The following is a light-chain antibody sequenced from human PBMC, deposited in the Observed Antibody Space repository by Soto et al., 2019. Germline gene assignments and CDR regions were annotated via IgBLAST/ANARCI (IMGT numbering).Light chain of an antibody. CDR1: QSITSW. CDR2: DGY. Sequence: DIQMTQSPSALSASVGDRVTITCRASQSITSWLAWYQQKPGKAPKLLKYDGYSLENGVPSRFSGRGFGTDFTFTISSLQPDDFATYYCQHYNISSWTFGQGTKVDIK. J-gene: IGKJ1*01. CDR3: QHYNISSWT. V-gene: IGKV1-5*01.